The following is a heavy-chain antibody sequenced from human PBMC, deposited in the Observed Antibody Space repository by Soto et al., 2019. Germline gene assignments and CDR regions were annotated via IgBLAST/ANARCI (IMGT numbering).Heavy chain of an antibody. Sequence: QITLKESGPTLVKPTQTLTLTCTFSGFSLSTSGVGVGWIRQPPGKALEWLALIYWDDDKRYSPSLKSRLTITKDTSKNQVVLTMTNMDPVDTATYYCAHSPLPMTYVWGSYRIPSYFDYWGQGTLVTVSS. CDR2: IYWDDDK. J-gene: IGHJ4*02. CDR3: AHSPLPMTYVWGSYRIPSYFDY. D-gene: IGHD3-16*02. V-gene: IGHV2-5*02. CDR1: GFSLSTSGVG.